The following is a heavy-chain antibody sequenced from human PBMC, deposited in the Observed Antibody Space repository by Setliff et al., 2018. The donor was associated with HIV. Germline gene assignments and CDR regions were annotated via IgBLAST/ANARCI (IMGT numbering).Heavy chain of an antibody. V-gene: IGHV3-23*03. J-gene: IGHJ5*02. CDR3: AKGVKWLDP. D-gene: IGHD3-16*01. CDR1: GFTFSSYA. Sequence: PGGSLRLSCAASGFTFSSYAMNWVRQAPGKGLEWVSIIYRGGTSTFYADSVRGRFTISRDDSKNTLYLQMNSLRVDDTAVYYCAKGVKWLDPWGQGIQVTVSS. CDR2: IYRGGTST.